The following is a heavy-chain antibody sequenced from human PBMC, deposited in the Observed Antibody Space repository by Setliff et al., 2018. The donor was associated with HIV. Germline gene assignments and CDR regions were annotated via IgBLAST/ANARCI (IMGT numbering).Heavy chain of an antibody. CDR3: ARDTYNFWSAYYKAGFDP. V-gene: IGHV1-3*01. Sequence: GASVMVSCKASGYTFSNYAIHWVRQAPGQRLEWMGWINADNGNTKYSQKFQGRVTITRDTSASTAYMDLSSLRFEDTAVYYCARDTYNFWSAYYKAGFDPRGQGTQVTVSS. D-gene: IGHD3-3*01. CDR2: INADNGNT. J-gene: IGHJ5*02. CDR1: GYTFSNYA.